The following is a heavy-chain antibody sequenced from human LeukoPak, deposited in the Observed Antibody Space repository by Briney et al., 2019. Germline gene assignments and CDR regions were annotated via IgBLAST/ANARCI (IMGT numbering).Heavy chain of an antibody. CDR2: ISNSGESP. CDR1: GFTFSRYA. Sequence: GGSLRLSCAASGFTFSRYAMSWVRQAPGKGMEWVCGISNSGESPYYANSVEGRFTISRDNSKNTLYLEINSLRAEDTAVYYCAKKSRDGYNPFDYVGQGALVTVSS. CDR3: AKKSRDGYNPFDY. V-gene: IGHV3-23*01. J-gene: IGHJ4*02. D-gene: IGHD5-24*01.